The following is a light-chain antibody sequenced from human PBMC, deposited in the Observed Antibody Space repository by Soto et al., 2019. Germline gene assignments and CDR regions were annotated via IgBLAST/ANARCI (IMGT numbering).Light chain of an antibody. Sequence: DVVMTQSPLFLPVTLGQPASISCRSSQSLIHSDGNTYLSWFQQRPGQSPRRLIYEVSDRGSGVLDRFTGSGSGTDFTLKISRVEAEDVGVYYCLQGTHWPWTFGQGTEVEIK. J-gene: IGKJ1*01. CDR2: EVS. CDR3: LQGTHWPWT. V-gene: IGKV2-30*02. CDR1: QSLIHSDGNTY.